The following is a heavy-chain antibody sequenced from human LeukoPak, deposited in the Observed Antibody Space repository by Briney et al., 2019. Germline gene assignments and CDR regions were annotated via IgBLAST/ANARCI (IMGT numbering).Heavy chain of an antibody. V-gene: IGHV3-30-3*01. D-gene: IGHD6-13*01. CDR2: ISYDGSNK. CDR1: GFTFSNYA. J-gene: IGHJ5*02. Sequence: PGGSLRLSCAASGFTFSNYAIHWVRQAPGKGLERVALISYDGSNKYYADSVKGRFTISRDNSKNTLYLQMNSLRPEDMAVYYCARDTQEQGNWFDPWGQGTLVTVSS. CDR3: ARDTQEQGNWFDP.